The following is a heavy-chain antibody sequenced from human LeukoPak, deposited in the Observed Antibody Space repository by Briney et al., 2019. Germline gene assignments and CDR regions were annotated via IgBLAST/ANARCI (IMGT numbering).Heavy chain of an antibody. D-gene: IGHD3-9*01. CDR2: INPSGGST. Sequence: ASVKVSCKASGYTFTSYYMHWVRQAPGQGREWMGIINPSGGSTSYAQKFQGRVTMTRDMSTSTVYMELSSLRSEDTAVYYCARDREYDILTGYYLWAFDIWGQGTMVTVSS. J-gene: IGHJ3*02. CDR3: ARDREYDILTGYYLWAFDI. CDR1: GYTFTSYY. V-gene: IGHV1-46*01.